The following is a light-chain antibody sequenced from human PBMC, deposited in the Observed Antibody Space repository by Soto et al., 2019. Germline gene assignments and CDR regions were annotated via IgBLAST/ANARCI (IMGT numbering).Light chain of an antibody. CDR1: QSISNY. CDR2: AAS. J-gene: IGKJ4*01. CDR3: QQSYGTPLT. Sequence: DIAMTQSPSSLSASVGDRVTITCRASQSISNYLNWSQHKPGKVPKLLIYAASSLQSGVPTRFSGSGSGTDFTLTISSLQPEDFATYYCQQSYGTPLTFGGGTKVEIK. V-gene: IGKV1-39*01.